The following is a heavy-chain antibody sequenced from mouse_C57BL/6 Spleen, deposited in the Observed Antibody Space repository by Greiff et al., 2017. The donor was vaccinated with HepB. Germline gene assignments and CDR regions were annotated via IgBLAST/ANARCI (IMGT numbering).Heavy chain of an antibody. Sequence: QVHLKQPGAELVRPGSSVKLSCKASGYTFTSYWMHWVKQRPIQGLEWIGNIDPSDSETHYNQKFKDKATLTVDKSSSTAYMQLSSLTSEDSAVYYCAGVTTVVATDWYFDVWGTGTTVTVSS. V-gene: IGHV1-52*01. CDR3: AGVTTVVATDWYFDV. J-gene: IGHJ1*03. CDR1: GYTFTSYW. D-gene: IGHD1-1*01. CDR2: IDPSDSET.